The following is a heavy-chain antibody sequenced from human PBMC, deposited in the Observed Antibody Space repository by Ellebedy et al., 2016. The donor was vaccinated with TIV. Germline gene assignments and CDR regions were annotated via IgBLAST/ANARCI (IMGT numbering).Heavy chain of an antibody. V-gene: IGHV3-7*01. CDR3: ARRGSYGDYAVQINNWFDS. Sequence: GESLKISCAASGFTFRSYWMGWVRQAPGKGLEWVANIYQDGSQKYSVDSVQGRFTISRDNAKNSLYLQINSLKVEDTAVYYCARRGSYGDYAVQINNWFDSWGQGTLVTVYS. CDR2: IYQDGSQK. D-gene: IGHD4-17*01. J-gene: IGHJ5*01. CDR1: GFTFRSYW.